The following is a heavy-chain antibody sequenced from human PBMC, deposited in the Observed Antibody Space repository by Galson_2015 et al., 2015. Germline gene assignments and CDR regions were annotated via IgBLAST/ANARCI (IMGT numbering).Heavy chain of an antibody. Sequence: SVKVSCKASGYTFTSYAMHWVRQAPGQRLEWMGWINAGNGHTKYSQKFQGRVTITRDTSASTAYMELSSLRSEDTAVYYCARPNQIAAAGIGYYGMDVWGQGTTVTVSS. CDR3: ARPNQIAAAGIGYYGMDV. V-gene: IGHV1-3*01. CDR1: GYTFTSYA. D-gene: IGHD6-13*01. CDR2: INAGNGHT. J-gene: IGHJ6*02.